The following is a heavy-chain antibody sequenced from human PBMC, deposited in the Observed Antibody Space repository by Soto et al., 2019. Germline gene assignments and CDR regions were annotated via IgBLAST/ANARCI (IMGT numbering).Heavy chain of an antibody. CDR2: IKSKTDGGTT. V-gene: IGHV3-15*01. D-gene: IGHD3-10*01. J-gene: IGHJ4*02. CDR1: GFTFSNAW. Sequence: GGSLRLSCAASGFTFSNAWMSWVRQAPGKGLEWVGRIKSKTDGGTTDYAAPVKGRFTISRDDSKNTLYLQMNSLKTEDTAVYYCTTAMLWFGELLTDYWGQGTLVTVSS. CDR3: TTAMLWFGELLTDY.